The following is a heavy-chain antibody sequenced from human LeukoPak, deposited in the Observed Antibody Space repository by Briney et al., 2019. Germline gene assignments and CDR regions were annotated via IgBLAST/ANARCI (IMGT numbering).Heavy chain of an antibody. V-gene: IGHV4-59*01. CDR3: ARDQGYSGY. J-gene: IGHJ4*02. CDR1: GGSISSYY. CDR2: IYYSGST. D-gene: IGHD5-12*01. Sequence: SETLSLTCTVSGGSISSYYWSWIRQPPGEGLEWIGYIYYSGSTNYNPSLKSRVTISVDTSKNQFSLKLSSVTAADTAVYYCARDQGYSGYWGRGTLVTVSS.